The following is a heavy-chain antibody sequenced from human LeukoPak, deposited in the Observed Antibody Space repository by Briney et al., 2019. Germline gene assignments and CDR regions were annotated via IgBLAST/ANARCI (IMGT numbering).Heavy chain of an antibody. D-gene: IGHD2-2*01. J-gene: IGHJ4*02. Sequence: PPETLSLTCAVYGGSFSGYYWSWIRQPPGKGLEWIGEINHSGSTNYNPSLKSRVTISVDTSKNQFSLKLSSVTAADTAVYYCARTGPAAIVFDYWGQGTLVTVSS. CDR3: ARTGPAAIVFDY. CDR2: INHSGST. CDR1: GGSFSGYY. V-gene: IGHV4-34*01.